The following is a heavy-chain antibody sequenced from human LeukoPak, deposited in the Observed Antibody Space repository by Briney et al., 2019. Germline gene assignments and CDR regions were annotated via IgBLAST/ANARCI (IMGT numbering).Heavy chain of an antibody. CDR2: IVVGSGNT. CDR1: GFTFTSSA. J-gene: IGHJ4*02. D-gene: IGHD3-10*01. CDR3: ARDPIWFGELLQYYFDY. V-gene: IGHV1-58*01. Sequence: GASVKVSCKASGFTFTSSAVQWVRQARGQRLEWIGWIVVGSGNTNYAQKFQERVTITRDMSTSTAYMELSSLRSEDTAVYYCARDPIWFGELLQYYFDYWGQGTLVTVSS.